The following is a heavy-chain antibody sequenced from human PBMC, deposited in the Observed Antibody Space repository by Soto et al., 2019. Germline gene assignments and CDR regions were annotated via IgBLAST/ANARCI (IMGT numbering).Heavy chain of an antibody. CDR2: IYYSGST. CDR3: ARGGGYGSGSYYSPNYYYSSGMDV. CDR1: GGSISSYY. D-gene: IGHD3-10*01. J-gene: IGHJ6*02. Sequence: PSETLSLTCTVSGGSISSYYWSWIRQPPGKGLEWIGYIYYSGSTNYNPSLKSRVTISVDTSKNQFSLKLSSVTAADTAVYYCARGGGYGSGSYYSPNYYYSSGMDVWGQWTTLTVS. V-gene: IGHV4-59*01.